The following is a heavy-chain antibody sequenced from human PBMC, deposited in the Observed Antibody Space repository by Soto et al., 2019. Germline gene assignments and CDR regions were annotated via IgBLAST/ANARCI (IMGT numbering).Heavy chain of an antibody. CDR3: ARGGWKLFDY. CDR2: FYYSGST. V-gene: IGHV4-59*01. D-gene: IGHD6-19*01. Sequence: QVQLQESGPGLVKPSETLSLTCTVSGGSISSYYWSWIRQPPGKGLEWIGCFYYSGSTNYNPSLMRRVILSVATSKKQFPLRLGSVPAADTAVYCCARGGWKLFDYWGQGTLVTVSS. CDR1: GGSISSYY. J-gene: IGHJ4*02.